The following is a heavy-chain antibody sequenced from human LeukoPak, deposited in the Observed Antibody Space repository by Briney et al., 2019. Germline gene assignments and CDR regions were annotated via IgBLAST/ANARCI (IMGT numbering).Heavy chain of an antibody. Sequence: ASVKVSCKSSGYTFNGYYMHWVRQAPGQGLEWMGWINPNNGGTKYAQNFQGRVTMTRDTSISTAYMELDRLRFDDTAVYYCASLGDYGDYSDYWGQGTLVTVSS. CDR2: INPNNGGT. D-gene: IGHD3-16*01. J-gene: IGHJ4*02. V-gene: IGHV1-2*02. CDR1: GYTFNGYY. CDR3: ASLGDYGDYSDY.